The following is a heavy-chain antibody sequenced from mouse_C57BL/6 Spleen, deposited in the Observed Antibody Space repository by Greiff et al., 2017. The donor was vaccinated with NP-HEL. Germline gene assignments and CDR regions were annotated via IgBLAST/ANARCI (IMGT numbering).Heavy chain of an antibody. J-gene: IGHJ2*01. Sequence: QVQLKQPGAELVKPGASVKMSCKASGYTFTSYWITWVKQRPGQGLEWIGDIYPGSGSTNYNEKFKSKATLTVDTSSSTAYMQLSSLTSEDSAVYYCASTSYYSNYEGYWGQGTTLTVSS. CDR3: ASTSYYSNYEGY. D-gene: IGHD2-5*01. CDR2: IYPGSGST. V-gene: IGHV1-55*01. CDR1: GYTFTSYW.